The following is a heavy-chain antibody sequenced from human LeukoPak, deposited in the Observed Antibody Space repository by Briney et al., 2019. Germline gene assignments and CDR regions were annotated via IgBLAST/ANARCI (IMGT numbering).Heavy chain of an antibody. Sequence: SETLSPTCAVSGGSISSSNWWTWVRQSPGKGLEWIGEIYHSGSTNYNPSLKSRITISVDKSKNQFSLKLRSVTAADTAVYYCATTTIRLGYWGQGTLVTVSS. CDR2: IYHSGST. CDR3: ATTTIRLGY. V-gene: IGHV4-4*02. D-gene: IGHD1-26*01. CDR1: GGSISSSNW. J-gene: IGHJ4*02.